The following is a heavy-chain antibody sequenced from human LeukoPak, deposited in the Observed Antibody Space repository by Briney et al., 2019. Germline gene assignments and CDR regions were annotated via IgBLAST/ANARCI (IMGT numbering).Heavy chain of an antibody. CDR3: ARVSTTGTTELGC. CDR2: TYYRSKWYN. D-gene: IGHD4-17*01. V-gene: IGHV6-1*01. J-gene: IGHJ1*01. CDR1: GDSVSSNSAA. Sequence: SQTLSLTCAISGDSVSSNSAAWNWIRQSPSRGLEWLGRTYYRSKWYNDYAVSVKSRITINPDTSKKQFSLQLNSVTPEDTAVYCCARVSTTGTTELGCWGQGILVTVSS.